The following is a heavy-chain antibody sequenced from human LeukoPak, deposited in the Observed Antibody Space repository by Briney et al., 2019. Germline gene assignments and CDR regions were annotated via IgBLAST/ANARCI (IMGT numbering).Heavy chain of an antibody. J-gene: IGHJ5*02. CDR3: ARHRPGERRFDP. Sequence: SETLSLTCTVSGGXISSSYWSWIRQPPGKGPEWIGYINYSGNTNYNPSLKSRVTISVDTSKNQFCLQLSSVTAADTAVYYCARHRPGERRFDPWGQGTLVTVSS. CDR2: INYSGNT. V-gene: IGHV4-59*08. D-gene: IGHD3-16*01. CDR1: GGXISSSY.